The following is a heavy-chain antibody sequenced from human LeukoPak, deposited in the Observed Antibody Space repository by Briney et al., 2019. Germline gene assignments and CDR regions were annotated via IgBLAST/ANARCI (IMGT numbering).Heavy chain of an antibody. J-gene: IGHJ4*02. CDR3: ASRRLWFGELLSHFDY. V-gene: IGHV4-34*01. D-gene: IGHD3-10*01. CDR2: INHSGST. Sequence: SETLSLTCAVYGGSFSGYYWSWIRQPPGKRLEWIGEINHSGSTNYNPSLKSRVTISVDTSKNQFSLKLSSVTAADTAVYYCASRRLWFGELLSHFDYWGQGTLVTVSS. CDR1: GGSFSGYY.